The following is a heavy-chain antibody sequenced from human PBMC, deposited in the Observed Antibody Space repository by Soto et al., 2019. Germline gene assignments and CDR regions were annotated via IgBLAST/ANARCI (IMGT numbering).Heavy chain of an antibody. D-gene: IGHD4-17*01. CDR2: IYYRGDT. J-gene: IGHJ6*02. Sequence: QVQLHESGPGLVKPSQTLSLTCTVSGGSIISGDYYWSWIRQTPGKGLEWIGYIYYRGDTNYNPSLKSRIIISVYPSKNQFSLKLSSVTAADTAVYYCASEGALLYGGNSDYYYPMDVWGQGTTVTVSS. V-gene: IGHV4-30-4*01. CDR3: ASEGALLYGGNSDYYYPMDV. CDR1: GGSIISGDYY.